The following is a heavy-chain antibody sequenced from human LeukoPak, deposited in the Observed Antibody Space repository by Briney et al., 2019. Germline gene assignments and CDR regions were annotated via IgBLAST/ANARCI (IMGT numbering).Heavy chain of an antibody. CDR3: ARVSYVRGVTAYYFHH. CDR2: ISSSRSYI. CDR1: GLTFSGNS. Sequence: PGGSLRLSCAASGLTFSGNSMNWVRQAPGKGLEWVSSISSSRSYIYYADSVKGRFTISRDNAKNSLYLQMNSLRAEDTAIYYCARVSYVRGVTAYYFHHWGQGTLVTVSS. V-gene: IGHV3-21*01. J-gene: IGHJ4*02. D-gene: IGHD3-10*02.